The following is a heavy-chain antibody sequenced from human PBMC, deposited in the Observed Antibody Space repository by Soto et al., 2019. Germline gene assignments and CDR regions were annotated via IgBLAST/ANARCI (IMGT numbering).Heavy chain of an antibody. Sequence: PVGSLRLSCAASGFTFSSFWMSWVRQAPGKGLEWVANIKTDGSETHYVDSVKGRFTISRDNPKTSLFLQMNSLRVEDTAVYFCMSDRYPRFYHGSGSYPYYWGQGTPVTVSS. D-gene: IGHD3-10*01. V-gene: IGHV3-7*03. CDR2: IKTDGSET. CDR1: GFTFSSFW. CDR3: MSDRYPRFYHGSGSYPYY. J-gene: IGHJ4*02.